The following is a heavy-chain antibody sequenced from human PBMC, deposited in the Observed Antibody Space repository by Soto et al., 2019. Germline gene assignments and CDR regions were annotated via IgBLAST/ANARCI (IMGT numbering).Heavy chain of an antibody. CDR3: AKPDMYLSWGNGPDY. CDR2: ISGSAHRT. D-gene: IGHD3-16*01. Sequence: EVQLLQSGGGLVQPGGSLRLSCADSGFTFSNYAMNWVRQAPGKGLEWGSAISGSAHRTYDADSVRGRFTISRDNSKNTVYLQMDGLRVEDTAVYYCAKPDMYLSWGNGPDYWGQGTLVTVSS. V-gene: IGHV3-23*01. J-gene: IGHJ4*02. CDR1: GFTFSNYA.